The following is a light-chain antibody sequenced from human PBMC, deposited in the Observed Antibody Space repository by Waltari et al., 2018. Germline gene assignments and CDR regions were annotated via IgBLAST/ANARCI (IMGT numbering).Light chain of an antibody. J-gene: IGKJ4*01. Sequence: EIVLTQSPATLSLSPGDRATLSCRASQSVSFSLSWYQQKAGQAPRPVFYDALDRATGIPARFIGSGSGTDFNLTISRLEPEDFAVYFCLQRKSWSPVTFGGGTRVEIK. CDR2: DAL. CDR1: QSVSFS. CDR3: LQRKSWSPVT. V-gene: IGKV3-11*01.